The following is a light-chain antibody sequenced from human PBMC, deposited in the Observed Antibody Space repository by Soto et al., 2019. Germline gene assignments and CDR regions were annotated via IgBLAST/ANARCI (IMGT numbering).Light chain of an antibody. V-gene: IGLV2-14*01. CDR3: SSYTSSRSVV. CDR2: EVS. J-gene: IGLJ2*01. CDR1: SSDVGGYNY. Sequence: QSALTQPASVSGSPGQSITISCTGTSSDVGGYNYVSWYQQHPGKAPKLMIYEVSNRPSGVSNRFSGSKSGNTASLTISGLQAKDEADYYCSSYTSSRSVVFGGGTKLTVL.